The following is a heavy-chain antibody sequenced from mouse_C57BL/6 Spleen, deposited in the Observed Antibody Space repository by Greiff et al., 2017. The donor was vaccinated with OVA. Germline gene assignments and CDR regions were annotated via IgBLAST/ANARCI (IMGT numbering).Heavy chain of an antibody. Sequence: QVQLQQPGAELVRPGSSVKLSCKASGYTFTSYWMDWVKQRPGQGLEWIGNIYPSDSETHYNQKFKDKATLTVDKSSSTAYMQLSSLTSEDSAVYYCARCGNYVYFDDWGQGTTLTVSS. D-gene: IGHD2-1*01. J-gene: IGHJ2*01. V-gene: IGHV1-61*01. CDR1: GYTFTSYW. CDR3: ARCGNYVYFDD. CDR2: IYPSDSET.